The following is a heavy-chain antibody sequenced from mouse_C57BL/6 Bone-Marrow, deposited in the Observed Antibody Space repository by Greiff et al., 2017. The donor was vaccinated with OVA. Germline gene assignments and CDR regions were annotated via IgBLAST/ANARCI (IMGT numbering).Heavy chain of an antibody. CDR2: IYPGDGDT. CDR3: ARHEDGYYASYFDY. J-gene: IGHJ2*01. V-gene: IGHV1-82*01. D-gene: IGHD2-3*01. Sequence: VQLQQSGPELVKPGASVKISCKASGYAFSSSWMNWVKQRRGKGLEWIGRIYPGDGDTNYNGKFKGKATLTADKSSSTAYMQLSSLTSEDSAVYFCARHEDGYYASYFDYWGQGTTLTVSS. CDR1: GYAFSSSW.